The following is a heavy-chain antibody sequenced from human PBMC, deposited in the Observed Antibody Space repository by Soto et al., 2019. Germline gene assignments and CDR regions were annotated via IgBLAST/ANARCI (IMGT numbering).Heavy chain of an antibody. Sequence: QVLLVQSGAEVKKPGSSVKVSCKASADAFSRYAISWVRQAPGTGVEGVGGIFPMYGTPVYAKKLQGRVTLTADEAATTADMELSGLRYEAPAFYYCARDYEYHIPEFGALDIWGQGTMVTVSS. V-gene: IGHV1-69*01. CDR1: ADAFSRYA. CDR3: ARDYEYHIPEFGALDI. CDR2: IFPMYGTP. D-gene: IGHD5-12*01. J-gene: IGHJ3*02.